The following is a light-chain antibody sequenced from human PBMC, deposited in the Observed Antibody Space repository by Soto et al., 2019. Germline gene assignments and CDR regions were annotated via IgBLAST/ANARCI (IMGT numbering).Light chain of an antibody. CDR3: QQYDNRFT. Sequence: DIQMPQSPSSLSASVGDRVTITYQASQDISNYLNWYQQNPGKAPKLLIYDASNLETGVPSRFSGSGSGTDFTFTISSLQPEDIATYYCQQYDNRFTFGPGTKVDIK. CDR2: DAS. J-gene: IGKJ3*01. CDR1: QDISNY. V-gene: IGKV1-33*01.